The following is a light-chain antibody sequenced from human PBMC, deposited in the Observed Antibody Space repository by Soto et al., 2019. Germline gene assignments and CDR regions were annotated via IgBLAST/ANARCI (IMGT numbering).Light chain of an antibody. CDR1: QTISSW. Sequence: DLQMAESPCALSVSVGYRVTITGQATQTISSWLAWYQQKPGKAPKLLIYDASSLERGVPSRFSGSGSGTEFTLTINNLQPEDFASYFCQESYSTPLTFGGGTKVDIK. V-gene: IGKV1-5*01. CDR3: QESYSTPLT. J-gene: IGKJ4*01. CDR2: DAS.